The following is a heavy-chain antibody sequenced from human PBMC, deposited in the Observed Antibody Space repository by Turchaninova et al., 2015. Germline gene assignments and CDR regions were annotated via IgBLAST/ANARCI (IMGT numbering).Heavy chain of an antibody. CDR3: ARGGAAAGMTPHFDY. V-gene: IGHV4-34*01. J-gene: IGHJ4*02. CDR2: IIHSGST. Sequence: QVQLQQWGAGLLKPSETLSLTCAVYGGSFSGYYWSWIRQPPGKGLEWVGEIIHSGSTNYNPSLTSRVTISLDTSKNQFSLKLSSVTAADTAVYYCARGGAAAGMTPHFDYWGQGTLVTVSS. CDR1: GGSFSGYY. D-gene: IGHD6-13*01.